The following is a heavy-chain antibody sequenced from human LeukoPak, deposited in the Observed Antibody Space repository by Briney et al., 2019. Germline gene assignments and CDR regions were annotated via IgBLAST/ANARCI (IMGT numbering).Heavy chain of an antibody. D-gene: IGHD3-22*01. V-gene: IGHV1-18*01. Sequence: ASVKVSCKASGYTFTSYGISWVRQAPGQGLEWMGWISAYNGNTNYAQKLQGRVTMTTDTSTSTAYMELRSLRSDDTAVYYCARDIGPYDSSGLPDYWGQGTLVTVSS. J-gene: IGHJ4*02. CDR3: ARDIGPYDSSGLPDY. CDR2: ISAYNGNT. CDR1: GYTFTSYG.